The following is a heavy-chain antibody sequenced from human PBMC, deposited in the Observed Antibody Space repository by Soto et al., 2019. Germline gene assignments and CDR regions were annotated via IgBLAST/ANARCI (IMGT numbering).Heavy chain of an antibody. CDR3: TRDSSGYYDSATFDY. CDR2: IRSKANSYAT. D-gene: IGHD3-22*01. CDR1: GFTFSGSA. V-gene: IGHV3-73*02. Sequence: EVQLVESGGGLVQPGGSLKLSCAASGFTFSGSAKHWVRQASGKGLEWVGRIRSKANSYATAYAASVKGRFTISRDDSKNTAYLQMNSLKTEDTAVYYCTRDSSGYYDSATFDYWGQGTLVTVSS. J-gene: IGHJ4*02.